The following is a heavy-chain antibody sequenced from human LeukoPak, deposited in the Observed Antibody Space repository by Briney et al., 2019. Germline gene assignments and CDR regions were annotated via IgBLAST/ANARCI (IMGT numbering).Heavy chain of an antibody. D-gene: IGHD3-22*01. Sequence: KASETLSLTCTVSGGSISSSNYYWGWIRQPPGKGLEWIGSISYSGGTYYNPSLKSRVTISVDTSKNHFSLKLSSVTAADTAVYYCAMSITMIIVIIKRPPTIDYWGQGTLVTVSS. CDR1: GGSISSSNYY. CDR3: AMSITMIIVIIKRPPTIDY. CDR2: ISYSGGT. J-gene: IGHJ4*02. V-gene: IGHV4-39*07.